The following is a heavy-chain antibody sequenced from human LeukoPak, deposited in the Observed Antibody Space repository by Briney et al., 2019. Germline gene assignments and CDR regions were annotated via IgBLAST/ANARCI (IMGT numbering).Heavy chain of an antibody. D-gene: IGHD3-9*01. V-gene: IGHV3-11*01. CDR1: GFTFSNYY. Sequence: GGSLRLSCAASGFTFSNYYISWIRQAPGKGLEWVSYISGNGGTKYDADSVKGRFIMTRDSAKKSVYLQVTSLRVEDTAVYYCGRGIPVDYWGQGTMVTVSS. CDR3: GRGIPVDY. CDR2: ISGNGGTK. J-gene: IGHJ3*01.